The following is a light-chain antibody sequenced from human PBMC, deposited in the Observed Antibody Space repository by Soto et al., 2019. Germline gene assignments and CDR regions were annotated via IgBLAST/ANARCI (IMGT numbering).Light chain of an antibody. CDR3: QQDNRYPWT. CDR1: QSISSW. V-gene: IGKV1-5*01. CDR2: DAS. Sequence: DIQMTQSPSTLSASVGDRVPITCRASQSISSWLAWYQQKPGKAPKLLIYDASSLESGVPSRFSGSGSGTEFTLTISSLQPDEFATDYCQQDNRYPWTFGQGTKVEIK. J-gene: IGKJ1*01.